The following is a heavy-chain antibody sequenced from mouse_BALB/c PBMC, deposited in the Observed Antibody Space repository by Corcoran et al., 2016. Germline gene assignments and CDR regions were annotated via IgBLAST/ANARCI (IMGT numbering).Heavy chain of an antibody. CDR1: GFSLRTSGMG. CDR2: IYWDDDK. CDR3: ARSAPGGYYAMDY. J-gene: IGHJ4*01. Sequence: QVTMKESGTGILQHSQTLSLTCSFFGFSLRTSGMGLSWIRQTSGKGLEWLAHIYWDDDKRYNPSLKSRLTISKDTSRNQVFHKITSVDTEDTATDYCARSAPGGYYAMDYWGQGTSVTVSS. V-gene: IGHV8-12*01.